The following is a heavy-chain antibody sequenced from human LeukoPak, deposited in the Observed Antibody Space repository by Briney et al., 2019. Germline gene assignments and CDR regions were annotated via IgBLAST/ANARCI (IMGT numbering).Heavy chain of an antibody. V-gene: IGHV3-43*01. Sequence: PGGSLGLSCAASGFTFDDYTMHWVRQAPGKGLEWVSLINLDGGDTYYADSVKGRFTISRDNSKNSLYLQMNSLRTEDTALYYCVKDEDWGFSDWGQGTLVTVSS. D-gene: IGHD7-27*01. CDR2: INLDGGDT. J-gene: IGHJ4*02. CDR1: GFTFDDYT. CDR3: VKDEDWGFSD.